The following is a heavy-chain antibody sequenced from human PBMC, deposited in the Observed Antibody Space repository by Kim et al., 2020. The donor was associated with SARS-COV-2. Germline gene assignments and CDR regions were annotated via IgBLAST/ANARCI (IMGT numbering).Heavy chain of an antibody. D-gene: IGHD3-3*01. V-gene: IGHV4-39*01. Sequence: SETLSLTCTVSGGSISSSSYYWGWIRQPPGKGLEWIGSIYYSGSTYYNPSLKSRVTISVDTSKNQFSLKLSSVTAADTAVYYCARLGYDFWSGYNNWFDPWGQGTRVTVSS. CDR2: IYYSGST. J-gene: IGHJ5*02. CDR1: GGSISSSSYY. CDR3: ARLGYDFWSGYNNWFDP.